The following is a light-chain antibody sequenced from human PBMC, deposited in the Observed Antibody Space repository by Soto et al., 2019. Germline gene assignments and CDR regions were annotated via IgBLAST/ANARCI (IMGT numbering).Light chain of an antibody. CDR1: SSNIGNNY. CDR3: GTWDNNLSRVV. Sequence: QSVLTQPPSVSAAPGQKVTISCSGSSSNIGNNYVSWYQQLPGTAPKVLIYDNNKRPSGIPDRFSGSKSGTSATLGITGLQTGDEADYYCGTWDNNLSRVVFGGGTKLTVL. J-gene: IGLJ2*01. CDR2: DNN. V-gene: IGLV1-51*01.